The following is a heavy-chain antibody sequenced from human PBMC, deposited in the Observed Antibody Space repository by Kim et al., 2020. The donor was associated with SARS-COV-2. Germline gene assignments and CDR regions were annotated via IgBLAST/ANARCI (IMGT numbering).Heavy chain of an antibody. D-gene: IGHD3-22*01. J-gene: IGHJ1*01. Sequence: SLKSRVTISVDTSKNQFSLKLSSVTAADTAVYYCARITMIENHGGGYFQHWGQGTLVTVSS. CDR3: ARITMIENHGGGYFQH. V-gene: IGHV4-34*01.